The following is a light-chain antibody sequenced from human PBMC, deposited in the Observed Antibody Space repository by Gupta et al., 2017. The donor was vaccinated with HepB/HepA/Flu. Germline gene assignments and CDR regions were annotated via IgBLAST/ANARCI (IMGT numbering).Light chain of an antibody. V-gene: IGLV1-40*01. CDR3: QSYDSSLSGSVV. Sequence: QSVLTQPPSVSGAPGQRVTISNIGAGYDVHWYQQLPGTAPKLLIYGNSNRPSGVPDRFSGSKSGTSASLAITGLQAEDEADYDCQSYDSSLSGSVVFGGGTKLTGL. CDR2: GNS. J-gene: IGLJ2*01. CDR1: NIGAGYD.